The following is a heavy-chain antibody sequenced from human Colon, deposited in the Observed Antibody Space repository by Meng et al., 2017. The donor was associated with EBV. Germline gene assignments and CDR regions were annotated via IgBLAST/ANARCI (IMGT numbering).Heavy chain of an antibody. D-gene: IGHD3-3*02. Sequence: LPESGPGLVKPSETLSLTRTISCGSITRTSSYWGWVRQPPGKGLEWIGSIYYRGSTNYNPSLKSRISMSVDMSKNQFSLKVNSVTAADTAIYYCVISSHNWGQGTLVTVSS. CDR2: IYYRGST. CDR1: CGSITRTSSY. V-gene: IGHV4-39*07. CDR3: VISSHN. J-gene: IGHJ4*02.